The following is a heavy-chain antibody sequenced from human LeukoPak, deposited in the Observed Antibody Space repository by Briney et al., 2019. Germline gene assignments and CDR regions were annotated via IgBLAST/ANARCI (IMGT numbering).Heavy chain of an antibody. CDR3: ARVLPNSGRYFDY. V-gene: IGHV3-74*01. J-gene: IGHJ4*02. CDR1: GFTSSSYW. CDR2: IFSDASST. Sequence: GGSLRLSCAASGFTSSSYWMHWVRQAPGKGLVWVSRIFSDASSTNYADSVKGRFTISRDNAKNTLYLQMNSLRADDTAVYYCARVLPNSGRYFDYWGQGTLVTVSS. D-gene: IGHD6-19*01.